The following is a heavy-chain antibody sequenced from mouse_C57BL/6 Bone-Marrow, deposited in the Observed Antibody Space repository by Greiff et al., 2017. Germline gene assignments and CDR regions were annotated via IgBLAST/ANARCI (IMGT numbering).Heavy chain of an antibody. CDR2: INPSTGGT. J-gene: IGHJ4*01. CDR3: ARVVYYFGSSSYAVDY. Sequence: QVQLQQPGTELVKPGASVKLSCKASGYTFTSYWMHWVKPRPGQGLEWIGNINPSTGGTNYNEKFKSKATLTVDHSSSTAYLQLSSLPSEASAVYYCARVVYYFGSSSYAVDYWGQGTSVTVSS. V-gene: IGHV1-53*01. CDR1: GYTFTSYW. D-gene: IGHD1-1*01.